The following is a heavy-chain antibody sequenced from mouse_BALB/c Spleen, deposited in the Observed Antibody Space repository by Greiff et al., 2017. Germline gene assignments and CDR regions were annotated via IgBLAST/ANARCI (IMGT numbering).Heavy chain of an antibody. V-gene: IGHV3-1*02. CDR1: GYSITSGYS. CDR3: ARFEGTY. J-gene: IGHJ3*01. CDR2: IHYSGST. Sequence: EVQLQQSGPDLVKPSQSLSLTCTVTGYSITSGYSWHWIRQFPGNKLEWMGYIHYSGSTNYNPSLKSRISITRDTSKYQFFLQLNSVTTEDTATYCCARFEGTYWGQGTLVTVSA.